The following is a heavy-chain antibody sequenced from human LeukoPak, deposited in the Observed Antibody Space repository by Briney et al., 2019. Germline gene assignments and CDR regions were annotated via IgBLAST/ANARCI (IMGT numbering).Heavy chain of an antibody. Sequence: GGSLRLSCAASGFTFSSYAMSWVRQAPGKGLEWVSAISGSGGSTYYADSVKGRFTISRDNSKNTLYLQMNSLRAEDTAVYYSAKGGDILTGYYTYLFDYWGQGTLVTVSS. V-gene: IGHV3-23*01. CDR1: GFTFSSYA. CDR2: ISGSGGST. CDR3: AKGGDILTGYYTYLFDY. J-gene: IGHJ4*02. D-gene: IGHD3-9*01.